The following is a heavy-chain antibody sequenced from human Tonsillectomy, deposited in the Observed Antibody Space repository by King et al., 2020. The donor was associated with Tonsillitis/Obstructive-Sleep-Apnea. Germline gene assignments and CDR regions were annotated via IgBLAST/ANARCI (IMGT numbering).Heavy chain of an antibody. Sequence: QLQESGPGLVKPSETLSLTCTVSGGSVNSGNNYWNCIRQPPGKGLEWIGYYYHNGSTNDNPSLTSRVTISIDTSKNQCSLRLSSVPAADTAVYYCARDPRLFGDSTFDYWGQGTLVTVSS. D-gene: IGHD4-17*01. J-gene: IGHJ4*02. CDR2: YYHNGST. CDR3: ARDPRLFGDSTFDY. V-gene: IGHV4-61*01. CDR1: GGSVNSGNNY.